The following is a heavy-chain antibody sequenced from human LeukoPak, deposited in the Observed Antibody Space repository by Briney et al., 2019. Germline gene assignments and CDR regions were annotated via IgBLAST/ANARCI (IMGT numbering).Heavy chain of an antibody. CDR3: ARVFEDGFNSFDY. D-gene: IGHD5-24*01. CDR2: IYDSGTS. CDR1: GYSISSAYY. V-gene: IGHV4-38-2*02. Sequence: SETLSLTCTVSGYSISSAYYWGWIRQPPGQGLEWLGSIYDSGTSYYNPSLKSRDTISVDTAKNQFSLKVTSVTAADTALYYCARVFEDGFNSFDYWGQGTLVTVSS. J-gene: IGHJ4*02.